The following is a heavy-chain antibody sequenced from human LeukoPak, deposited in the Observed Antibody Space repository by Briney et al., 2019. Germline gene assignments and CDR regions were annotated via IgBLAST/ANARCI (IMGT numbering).Heavy chain of an antibody. Sequence: SETLSLTCTVSGGSISSYYWSWIRQPPGKGLEWIGYIYYSGSSSYNPSLKSRVTISVDTSKNQFSPKLRSVTAADTAVYYCARYDILTGYYDFFDPWGQGTLVTVSS. V-gene: IGHV4-59*01. CDR1: GGSISSYY. J-gene: IGHJ5*02. D-gene: IGHD3-9*01. CDR2: IYYSGSS. CDR3: ARYDILTGYYDFFDP.